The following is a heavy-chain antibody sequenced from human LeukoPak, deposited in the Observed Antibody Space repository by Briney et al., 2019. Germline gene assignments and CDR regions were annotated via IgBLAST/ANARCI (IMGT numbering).Heavy chain of an antibody. CDR2: IKSKTDGGTT. Sequence: PGGSLRLSCAASGFTFSNAWMSWVRQAPGKGLEWVGRIKSKTDGGTTDYAAPVKGRFTISRDDSKNTLYLQMNSLKTEDTAVYYCTTDFRHVLLWFGELLLGENTDYWGQGTLVTVSS. V-gene: IGHV3-15*01. D-gene: IGHD3-10*01. CDR3: TTDFRHVLLWFGELLLGENTDY. CDR1: GFTFSNAW. J-gene: IGHJ4*02.